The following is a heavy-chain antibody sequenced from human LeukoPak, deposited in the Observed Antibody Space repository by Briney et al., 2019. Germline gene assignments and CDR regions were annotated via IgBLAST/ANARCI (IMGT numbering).Heavy chain of an antibody. D-gene: IGHD3-22*01. CDR3: ARMSFYDSTGYSPGHYMDV. CDR1: GGPIYSYY. Sequence: SETLSLTCTVSGGPIYSYYWSWIRQTAGKGLEWIGRLYPGVSTDYNPSLKSRVTISVDTSKKQFALKLSAVTAADTAAYYCARMSFYDSTGYSPGHYMDVWGKGTTVTVSS. V-gene: IGHV4-4*07. J-gene: IGHJ6*03. CDR2: LYPGVST.